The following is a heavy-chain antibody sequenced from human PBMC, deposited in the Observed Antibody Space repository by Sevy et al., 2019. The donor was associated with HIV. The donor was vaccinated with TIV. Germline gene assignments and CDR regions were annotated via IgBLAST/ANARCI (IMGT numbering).Heavy chain of an antibody. V-gene: IGHV3-11*01. CDR1: GFTFSHYY. D-gene: IGHD3-3*01. CDR2: ISSSGNTI. CDR3: ARDPTYYDFWSGYYTGWFDP. J-gene: IGHJ5*02. Sequence: GGSLRLSCAASGFTFSHYYMSWIRQAPGKGLEWVSYISSSGNTIYYTDSVKGRFTISRDNAKNPLYLQMDSLRAEDTAVYYCARDPTYYDFWSGYYTGWFDPWGQGTLVTVSS.